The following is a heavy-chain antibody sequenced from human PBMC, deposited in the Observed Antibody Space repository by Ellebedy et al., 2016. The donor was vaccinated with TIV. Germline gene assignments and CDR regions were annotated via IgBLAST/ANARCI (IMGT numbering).Heavy chain of an antibody. Sequence: SETLSLTCTVSGGSIRSYYWSWVRQPPGKGLEWIGYISSTGSTNYSPSLKGRVTISMDTSKNQFSLRLKSVTAADTAVYYCARTFTERLGGLSTHWVLDFWGQGSLVTASS. J-gene: IGHJ4*02. D-gene: IGHD2-2*01. CDR3: ARTFTERLGGLSTHWVLDF. CDR2: ISSTGST. CDR1: GGSIRSYY. V-gene: IGHV4-59*01.